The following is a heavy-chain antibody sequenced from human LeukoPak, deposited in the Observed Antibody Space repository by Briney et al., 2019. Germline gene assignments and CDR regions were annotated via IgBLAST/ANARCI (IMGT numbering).Heavy chain of an antibody. CDR1: GFTFSSYA. CDR2: ISYDGSNK. CDR3: ARSGFFAAVLGRYYMDV. D-gene: IGHD6-13*01. Sequence: PGRSLRLSCAASGFTFSSYAMHWVRQAPGKGLEWVAVISYDGSNKYYADSVKGRFTISRDNSKNTLYLQMNSLRAEDTAVYYCARSGFFAAVLGRYYMDVWGKGTTVTVSS. J-gene: IGHJ6*03. V-gene: IGHV3-30*04.